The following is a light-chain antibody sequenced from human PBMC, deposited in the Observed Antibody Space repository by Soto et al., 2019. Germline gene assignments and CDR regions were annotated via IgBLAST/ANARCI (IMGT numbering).Light chain of an antibody. CDR2: DAS. Sequence: DIQMTQSPSSLSASAGGRVTITCRASQSISNWLAWYQQKPGKAPKLLIYDASSLESGVPSRFSGSGSGTEFTLTISSLQPDDFATYYCQQYNSVLYTFGQGTKLESK. V-gene: IGKV1-5*01. CDR3: QQYNSVLYT. J-gene: IGKJ2*01. CDR1: QSISNW.